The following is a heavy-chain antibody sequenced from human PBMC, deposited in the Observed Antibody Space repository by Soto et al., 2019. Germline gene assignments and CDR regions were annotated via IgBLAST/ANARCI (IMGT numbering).Heavy chain of an antibody. V-gene: IGHV6-1*01. CDR2: TYYRSRWNY. J-gene: IGHJ6*02. Sequence: SQTLSLTCAISGDSVSATSAAWNWIRQSPSRGLEWLGRTYYRSRWNYDYAESLKSRMTITPDTSNNQFSLELNSVTPEDTAVYYCVRQPLGTLALYGMDVWGQGTTVTVPS. CDR1: GDSVSATSAA. CDR3: VRQPLGTLALYGMDV. D-gene: IGHD6-6*01.